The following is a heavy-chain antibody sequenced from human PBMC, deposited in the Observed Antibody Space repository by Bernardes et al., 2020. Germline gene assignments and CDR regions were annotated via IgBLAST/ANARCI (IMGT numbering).Heavy chain of an antibody. J-gene: IGHJ6*02. CDR1: GFTFSSYS. CDR2: ISSSSSYI. D-gene: IGHD3-10*01. V-gene: IGHV3-21*01. Sequence: GSLRLSCAASGFTFSSYSMNWVRQAPGKGLEWVSSISSSSSYIYYADSVKGRFTISRDNAKNSLYLQMNSLRAEDTAVYYCARADYYGSGSYLLVSYYYYYGMDVWGQGTTVTVSS. CDR3: ARADYYGSGSYLLVSYYYYYGMDV.